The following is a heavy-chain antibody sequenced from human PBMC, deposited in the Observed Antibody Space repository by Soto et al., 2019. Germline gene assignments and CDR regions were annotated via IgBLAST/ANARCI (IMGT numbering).Heavy chain of an antibody. D-gene: IGHD1-26*01. Sequence: QVQLVQCGPEVKKPGASVKVSCKASGYSFHNFGIIWVRQAPGQGLEWMGWISGQIAKTNYAQKFQGKVTMTTDTSTSTAYMELNTLTSDDTAMYYCARGPPSGSFSLTPRYWGQGTLVTVSS. V-gene: IGHV1-18*04. CDR3: ARGPPSGSFSLTPRY. CDR1: GYSFHNFG. CDR2: ISGQIAKT. J-gene: IGHJ4*02.